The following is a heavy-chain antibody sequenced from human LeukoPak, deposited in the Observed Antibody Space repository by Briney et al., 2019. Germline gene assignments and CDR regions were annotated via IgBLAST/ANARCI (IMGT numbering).Heavy chain of an antibody. V-gene: IGHV1-18*01. CDR2: ISAYNGNT. CDR1: GYTFTSYG. D-gene: IGHD3-3*01. Sequence: ASVKDACKASGYTFTSYGFSWVRPAPGQGLEWMGWISAYNGNTNYAQKLQGRVTMTTDTSTCTAYMELRSLRSDDTAVYYCARDYAITIFGVPYYYGMDVWGQGTTVTVSS. J-gene: IGHJ6*02. CDR3: ARDYAITIFGVPYYYGMDV.